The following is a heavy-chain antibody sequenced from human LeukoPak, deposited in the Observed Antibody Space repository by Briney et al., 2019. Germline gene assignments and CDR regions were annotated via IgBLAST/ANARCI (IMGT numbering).Heavy chain of an antibody. J-gene: IGHJ4*02. CDR3: ARDPSRGRYQLLTYFDY. Sequence: GGSLRLSCAASGFTFNTYTMNWVRQAPGKGLEWVSYISGSSGIIDYADSVRGRFTISRDNAKNSLYLQMNSLRAEDTAVYYCARDPSRGRYQLLTYFDYWGQGTLVTVSS. CDR1: GFTFNTYT. V-gene: IGHV3-48*01. D-gene: IGHD2-2*01. CDR2: ISGSSGII.